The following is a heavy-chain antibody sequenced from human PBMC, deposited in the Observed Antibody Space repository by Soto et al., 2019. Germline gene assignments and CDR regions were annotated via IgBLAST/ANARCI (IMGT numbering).Heavy chain of an antibody. CDR3: AKDAYSKYYYYGMDV. CDR1: GFSFPIYA. V-gene: IGHV3-23*01. Sequence: EVQLLESGGNLAQPGGSLRLSCAASGFSFPIYAMNWVLQAPGKGLEWVANISGSGGSTYYADSVKGRFTISRDNAENTLYLQMNSLRVEDTAIYYCAKDAYSKYYYYGMDVWGQGTTVTVSS. J-gene: IGHJ6*02. D-gene: IGHD4-4*01. CDR2: ISGSGGST.